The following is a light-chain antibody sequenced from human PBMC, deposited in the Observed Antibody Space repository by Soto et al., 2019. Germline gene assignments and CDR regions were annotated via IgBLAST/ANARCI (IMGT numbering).Light chain of an antibody. CDR1: QSVSRT. CDR2: DAS. J-gene: IGKJ1*01. CDR3: QQRYNWPQT. Sequence: EVVLTQSPATLSLSPGERATLSCRNSQSVSRTLAWYQQKSGQAPRLLIYDASNRATGIPTRFSGSGSGTDFTLTISSLEPEDFAVYYCQQRYNWPQTFGQGTKVEIK. V-gene: IGKV3-11*01.